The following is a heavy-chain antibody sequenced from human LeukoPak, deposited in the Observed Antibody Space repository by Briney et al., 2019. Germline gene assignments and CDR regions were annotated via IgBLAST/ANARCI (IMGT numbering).Heavy chain of an antibody. CDR2: ISYSGYT. V-gene: IGHV4-59*11. CDR3: ARGRNDNGGMFFDS. Sequence: SETLSLTCTVSGGSISSHYWSWIRQAPGKGLEWTGFISYSGYTSYSPSLKSRVGISVDTSKSQFSLRLSSMTAADTAIYYCARGRNDNGGMFFDSWAQGTLVTVSS. J-gene: IGHJ4*02. D-gene: IGHD4-23*01. CDR1: GGSISSHY.